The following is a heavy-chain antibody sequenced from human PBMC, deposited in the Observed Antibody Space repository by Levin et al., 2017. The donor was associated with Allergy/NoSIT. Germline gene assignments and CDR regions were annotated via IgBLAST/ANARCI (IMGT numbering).Heavy chain of an antibody. D-gene: IGHD2-21*02. V-gene: IGHV1-18*01. CDR3: ALGFCYGSDCSSIKTYFDN. J-gene: IGHJ4*02. CDR2: ITVSSGNT. CDR1: GYTFTNHG. Sequence: ASVKVSCKASGYTFTNHGINWVRQAPGQGLEWMGWITVSSGNTYFAHNLQGRVAMTTDTSTSTAYMELRSLTSADTAVYYCALGFCYGSDCSSIKTYFDNWGQGTLVTVSS.